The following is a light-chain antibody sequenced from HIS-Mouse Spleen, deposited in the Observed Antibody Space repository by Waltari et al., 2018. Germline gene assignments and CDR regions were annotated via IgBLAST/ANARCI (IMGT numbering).Light chain of an antibody. Sequence: DIQMTQSPSSLSASVGDRVTITCQASQDISNYLNWYQQKPGKAPKPLIYDASNLETGVPSRFSGSGSGTDFTCTSSSLQPEDIATYYCQQYDNLPLFTFGPGTKVDIK. CDR2: DAS. CDR1: QDISNY. CDR3: QQYDNLPLFT. V-gene: IGKV1-33*01. J-gene: IGKJ3*01.